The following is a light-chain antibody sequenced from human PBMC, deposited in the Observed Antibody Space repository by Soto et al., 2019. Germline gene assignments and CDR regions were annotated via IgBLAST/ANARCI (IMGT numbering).Light chain of an antibody. CDR2: AAS. J-gene: IGKJ1*01. Sequence: DIQMTQSPSSLSASIGDRVTITCRASQSITSYLNWYQQKPGKSPKLLIFAASSLQSGVPSRFSGSGSTTHFTLTISSLQPEDFATYYCLQSYNTPRTFGQGTKV. V-gene: IGKV1-39*01. CDR1: QSITSY. CDR3: LQSYNTPRT.